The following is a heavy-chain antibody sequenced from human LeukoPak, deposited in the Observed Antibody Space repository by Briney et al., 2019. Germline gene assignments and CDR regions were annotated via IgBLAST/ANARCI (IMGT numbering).Heavy chain of an antibody. D-gene: IGHD1-26*01. Sequence: GASVKVSCKASGYTFTGYYLHWVRQAPGQGLEWMGWIYPKTGGTSYAQKFQGRVTMTRDTSISTAYMGLIGLRSDDTAVYYCAGPWDQVGFDPWGQGTLVSVSS. J-gene: IGHJ5*02. CDR2: IYPKTGGT. CDR3: AGPWDQVGFDP. CDR1: GYTFTGYY. V-gene: IGHV1-2*02.